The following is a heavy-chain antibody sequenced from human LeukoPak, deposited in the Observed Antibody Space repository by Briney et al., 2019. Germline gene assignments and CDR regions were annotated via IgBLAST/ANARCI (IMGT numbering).Heavy chain of an antibody. Sequence: GGSLRLSCTASGFTVSSNYMSWVRQAPGKGLEWVSVIRSDGSTNHADSVKGRFTISRDNSKNTLYLQVNNLRAEDTAMYYCAREMYSGMYNDAFDIWGQGTKVTVSS. D-gene: IGHD1-26*01. CDR2: IRSDGST. CDR1: GFTVSSNY. J-gene: IGHJ3*02. CDR3: AREMYSGMYNDAFDI. V-gene: IGHV3-53*01.